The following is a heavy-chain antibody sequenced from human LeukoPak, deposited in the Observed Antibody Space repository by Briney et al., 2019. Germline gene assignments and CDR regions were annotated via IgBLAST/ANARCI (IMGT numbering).Heavy chain of an antibody. J-gene: IGHJ4*02. D-gene: IGHD2-15*01. CDR2: ISGSGGST. CDR1: GFTFSSYA. CDR3: AKSSFCSGGSCYRFDY. V-gene: IGHV3-23*01. Sequence: GGSLRLSCAASGFTFSSYAMSWVRQAPGKGLEWVSAISGSGGSTYYADSVKGRFTISRDNSKNTLYLQMNSPRAEDTAVYYCAKSSFCSGGSCYRFDYWGQGTLVTVSS.